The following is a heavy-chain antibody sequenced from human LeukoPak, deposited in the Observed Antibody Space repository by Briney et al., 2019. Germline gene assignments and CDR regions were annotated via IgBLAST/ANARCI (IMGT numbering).Heavy chain of an antibody. CDR3: AKDGSQQHHDYFDY. CDR1: GFTFDDYA. D-gene: IGHD6-13*01. Sequence: GGSLRLSCAASGFTFDDYAMHWVRQAPGKGLEWVSLISGDSGSTYYADSVKGRFTISRDNSKNSLYLQMNSLRTEDTALYYCAKDGSQQHHDYFDYWGQGTLVTVSS. CDR2: ISGDSGST. J-gene: IGHJ4*02. V-gene: IGHV3-43*02.